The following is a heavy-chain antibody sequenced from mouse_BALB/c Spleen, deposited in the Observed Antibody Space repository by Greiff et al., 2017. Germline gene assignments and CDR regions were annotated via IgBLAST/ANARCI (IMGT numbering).Heavy chain of an antibody. V-gene: IGHV3-2*02. D-gene: IGHD2-2*01. J-gene: IGHJ4*01. CDR1: GYSITSDYA. CDR2: ISYSGST. Sequence: VQLQQSGPGLVKPSQSLSLTCTVTGYSITSDYAWNWIRQFPGNKLEWMGYISYSGSTSYNPSLKSRISITRDTSKNQFFLQLNSVTTEDTATYYCASKIYYGFLYAMDYWGQGTSVTVSS. CDR3: ASKIYYGFLYAMDY.